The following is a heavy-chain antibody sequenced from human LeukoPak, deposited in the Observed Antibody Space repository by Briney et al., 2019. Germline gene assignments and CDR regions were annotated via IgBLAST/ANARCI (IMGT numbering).Heavy chain of an antibody. Sequence: SETLSLTCTVSGGSISSYSWSWIRQPPGKGLEWIGYIYHSGSTYYNPSLKSRVTISVDRSKNQFSLKLSSVTAADTAVYYCARGVIGFSPWGQGTLVTVSS. V-gene: IGHV4-30-2*01. CDR1: GGSISSYS. J-gene: IGHJ4*02. CDR2: IYHSGST. CDR3: ARGVIGFSP. D-gene: IGHD2/OR15-2a*01.